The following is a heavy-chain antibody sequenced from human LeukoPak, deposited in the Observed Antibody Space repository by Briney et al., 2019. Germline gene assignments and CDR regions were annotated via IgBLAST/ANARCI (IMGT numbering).Heavy chain of an antibody. D-gene: IGHD6-19*01. CDR1: GFTFSSYG. CDR2: ISYDGSNK. V-gene: IGHV3-30*18. J-gene: IGHJ4*02. Sequence: PGGSLRLSCAASGFTFSSYGMHWVRQAPGKGLEWVAVISYDGSNKYYADSVKGRFTISRDNSKNTLYLQMNSLTAEDTALYYCANGDSSGWYDGFIDYWGQGTLVTVSS. CDR3: ANGDSSGWYDGFIDY.